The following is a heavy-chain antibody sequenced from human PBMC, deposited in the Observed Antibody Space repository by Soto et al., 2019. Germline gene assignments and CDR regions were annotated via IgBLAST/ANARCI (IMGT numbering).Heavy chain of an antibody. V-gene: IGHV1-8*01. D-gene: IGHD2-2*03. J-gene: IGHJ6*01. CDR2: MNPNSGNT. Sequence: SVKPTCKASGNTFTSSDINWVRQATGQGHEWMGWMNPNSGNTGYAQKFQGRVTMTRNTSISTAYMELSSLRSEDTAVYYCARGSWAMDITAKGDYYCMY. CDR1: GNTFTSSD. CDR3: ARGSWAMDITAKGDYYCMY.